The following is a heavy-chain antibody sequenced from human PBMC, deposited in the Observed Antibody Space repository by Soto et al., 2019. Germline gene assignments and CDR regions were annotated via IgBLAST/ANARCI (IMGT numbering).Heavy chain of an antibody. CDR3: ARAYYYDSSGYYQLNAFDI. CDR1: GGSISSGDYY. Sequence: SETLSLTCTVSGGSISSGDYYWSWIRQPPGKGLEWIGYIYYSGSTYYNPSLKSRVTISVDTSKNQFSLKLSSVTAADTAVYYCARAYYYDSSGYYQLNAFDIWGQGTMVTVPS. CDR2: IYYSGST. V-gene: IGHV4-30-4*08. D-gene: IGHD3-22*01. J-gene: IGHJ3*02.